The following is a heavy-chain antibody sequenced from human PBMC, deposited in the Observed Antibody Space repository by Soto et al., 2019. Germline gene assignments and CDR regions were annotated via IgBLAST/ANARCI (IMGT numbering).Heavy chain of an antibody. D-gene: IGHD1-26*01. CDR1: GFTFSSYG. CDR2: ISYDGSNK. V-gene: IGHV3-30*18. CDR3: AKDLWELHYYHGMDV. Sequence: QVQLVESGGGVVQPGRSLRLSCAASGFTFSSYGMHWVRQAPGKGLEWVAVISYDGSNKYYADSVKGRFTISRDNSKNTLSLQMNSLRAEDTAVYYCAKDLWELHYYHGMDVWGQGTTVTVSS. J-gene: IGHJ6*02.